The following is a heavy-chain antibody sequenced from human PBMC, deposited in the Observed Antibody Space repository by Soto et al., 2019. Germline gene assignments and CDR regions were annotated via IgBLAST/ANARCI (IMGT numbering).Heavy chain of an antibody. V-gene: IGHV4-4*08. J-gene: IGHJ5*02. CDR2: ICNSGST. CDR1: GGSIRSYC. CDR3: AKTREQQLLSSHDP. D-gene: IGHD6-13*01. Sequence: PSETLSLTCTVSGGSIRSYCWTWIRQPPGKGLEWIGSICNSGSTNYNPSLKSRVTMSIDTSKNQFSLKLSSVTAADAAVYYCAKTREQQLLSSHDPWGQGTLVTVSS.